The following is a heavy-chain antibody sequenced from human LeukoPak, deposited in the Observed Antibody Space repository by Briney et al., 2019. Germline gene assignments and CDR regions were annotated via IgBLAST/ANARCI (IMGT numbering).Heavy chain of an antibody. D-gene: IGHD6-19*01. CDR3: ARGRSSLDL. CDR1: AGSISNHY. Sequence: PSETLSLTCTVAAGSISNHYWSWMRQSPGEGLEWIAYIFYTGSYNYNPSLKSRVYISVDTSKNQLSLNLTSVTAADTAVYYCARGRSSLDLWGQGTLVTVSS. V-gene: IGHV4-59*11. J-gene: IGHJ5*02. CDR2: IFYTGSY.